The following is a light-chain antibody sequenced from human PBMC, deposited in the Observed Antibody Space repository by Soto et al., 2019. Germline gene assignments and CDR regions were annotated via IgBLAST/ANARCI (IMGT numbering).Light chain of an antibody. Sequence: QSVLTHPASVSGSPGHSITISCTGTSSDIGGYYYVSWYQHHPGKAPKLLIYQVTNRPSRVSNRFSGSKSGNTASLTISGLQADDEADYYCTSYSSSDIFYVFGTGTKVTAL. V-gene: IGLV2-14*01. CDR1: SSDIGGYYY. CDR2: QVT. J-gene: IGLJ1*01. CDR3: TSYSSSDIFYV.